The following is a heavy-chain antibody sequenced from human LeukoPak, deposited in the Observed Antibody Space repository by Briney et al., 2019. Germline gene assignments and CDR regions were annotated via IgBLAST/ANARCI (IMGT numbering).Heavy chain of an antibody. D-gene: IGHD6-19*01. CDR1: GGSISSSSYY. V-gene: IGHV4-39*07. CDR2: IYYSGST. Sequence: PSETLSLTCTVSGGSISSSSYYWGWIRQPPGKGLEWIGRIYYSGSTYYNPSLKSRVTISVDTSKNQFSLKLSSVTAADTAVYYCARRYSSGWWGYWGQGTLVTVSS. CDR3: ARRYSSGWWGY. J-gene: IGHJ4*02.